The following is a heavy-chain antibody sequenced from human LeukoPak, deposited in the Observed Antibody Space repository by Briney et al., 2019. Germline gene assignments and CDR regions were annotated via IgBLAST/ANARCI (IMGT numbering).Heavy chain of an antibody. CDR1: GGSISSYY. J-gene: IGHJ6*02. Sequence: SETLSLTCTVSGGSISSYYWSWIRQPPGKGLEWIGYIYYSGSTNYNPSLKSRVTISVDASKNQFSLKLSSVTAADTAVYYCARGYSSGWYWLQDYYYYGMDVWGQGATVTVSS. CDR2: IYYSGST. D-gene: IGHD6-19*01. CDR3: ARGYSSGWYWLQDYYYYGMDV. V-gene: IGHV4-59*01.